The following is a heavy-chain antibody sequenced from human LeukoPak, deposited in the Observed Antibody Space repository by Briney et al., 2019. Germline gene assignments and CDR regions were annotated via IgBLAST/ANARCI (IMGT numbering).Heavy chain of an antibody. Sequence: GGSLRHSCAASGFTFSSYAMSWVRQAPGKGLEWVSAISGSDGGTYYADSVKGRFTISRDNSKNTLYLQMNSLGAEDTAVYYCAKVARMSFDPWGQGTLVTVSS. CDR1: GFTFSSYA. J-gene: IGHJ5*02. CDR2: ISGSDGGT. D-gene: IGHD2-8*01. CDR3: AKVARMSFDP. V-gene: IGHV3-23*01.